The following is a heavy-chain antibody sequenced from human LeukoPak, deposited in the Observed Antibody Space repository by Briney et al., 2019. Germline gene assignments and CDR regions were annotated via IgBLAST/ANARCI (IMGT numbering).Heavy chain of an antibody. CDR2: IKQDGSEK. V-gene: IGHV3-7*01. CDR1: GFNFGSNW. D-gene: IGHD4-17*01. Sequence: GGSLRLSRAASGFNFGSNWMSWVRQAPGKGLEWVANIKQDGSEKYYVDSVKGRFTISRDNAKNSLYLQMNSLRAEDTAVYYCAREGPSVTPYYWGQGTLVTVSS. CDR3: AREGPSVTPYY. J-gene: IGHJ4*02.